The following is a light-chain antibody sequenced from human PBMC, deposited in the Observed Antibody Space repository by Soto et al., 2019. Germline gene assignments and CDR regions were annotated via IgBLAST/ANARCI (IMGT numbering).Light chain of an antibody. Sequence: EIVLTQSPGTLSLSPGEGATVSCRVSQSINSKSLVWYQRKFGQAPRLLIYNTSSRATGIPDRFSGIGSGTDFTLSIIRLEPEDFSVHYCQHYGGSFIFGPGTKVDFK. CDR2: NTS. J-gene: IGKJ3*01. V-gene: IGKV3-20*01. CDR1: QSINSKS. CDR3: QHYGGSFI.